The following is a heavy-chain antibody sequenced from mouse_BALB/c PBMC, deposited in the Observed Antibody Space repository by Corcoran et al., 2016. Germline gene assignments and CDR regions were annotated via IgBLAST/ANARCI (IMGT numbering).Heavy chain of an antibody. J-gene: IGHJ1*01. V-gene: IGHV14-3*02. CDR3: ARWDWYFDV. CDR2: IDSANGNT. CDR1: GFKLKDAY. Sequence: EVQLKQSGAELVTPGASVKLACTAAGFKLKDAYMHWVKQRPEQGLEWIGRIDSANGNTKYAPKFQDKATITADTSSNTAYLQPISLTAEDTAAYYGARWDWYFDVWGAGTTVTVSS.